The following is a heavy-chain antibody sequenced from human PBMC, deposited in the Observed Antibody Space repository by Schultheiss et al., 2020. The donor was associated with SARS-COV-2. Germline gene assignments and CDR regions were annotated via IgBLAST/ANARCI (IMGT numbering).Heavy chain of an antibody. CDR3: ARDNTLVRGVITYYYFDY. J-gene: IGHJ4*02. Sequence: SETLSLTCSVSGASVSSVDYYWSWIRQPPGKGLEWIGYIYYSGNTNYNPSLKSRVTISIDTSKNQFSLKLSSVTAADTAVYYCARDNTLVRGVITYYYFDYWGQGTLVTVSS. D-gene: IGHD3-10*01. CDR1: GASVSSVDYY. V-gene: IGHV4-61*08. CDR2: IYYSGNT.